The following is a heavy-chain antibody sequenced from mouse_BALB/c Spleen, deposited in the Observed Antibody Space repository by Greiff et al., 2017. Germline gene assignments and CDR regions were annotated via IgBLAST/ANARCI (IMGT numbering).Heavy chain of an antibody. V-gene: IGHV7-3*02. CDR2: IRNKANGYTT. J-gene: IGHJ1*01. D-gene: IGHD1-1*01. Sequence: EVMLVESGGGLVQPGGSLRLSCATSGFTFTDYYMSWVRQPPGKALEWLGFIRNKANGYTTEYSASVKGRFTISRDNSQSILYLQMNTLRAEDSATYYCARGFTTNWYCDVWGAGTTVTVSS. CDR1: GFTFTDYY. CDR3: ARGFTTNWYCDV.